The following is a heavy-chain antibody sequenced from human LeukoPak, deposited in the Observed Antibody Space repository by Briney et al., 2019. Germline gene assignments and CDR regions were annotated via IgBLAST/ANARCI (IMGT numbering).Heavy chain of an antibody. V-gene: IGHV1-69*05. D-gene: IGHD1-7*01. CDR1: GYTFTSYA. CDR2: IIPIFGTA. Sequence: ASVKVSCKASGYTFTSYAISWVRQAPGQGLEWMGGIIPIFGTANYAQKFQGRVTITTDESTSTAYMELSSLRSEDTAVYYCARGGFWNYFDYYYYYYMDVWGKGTTVTVSS. CDR3: ARGGFWNYFDYYYYYYMDV. J-gene: IGHJ6*03.